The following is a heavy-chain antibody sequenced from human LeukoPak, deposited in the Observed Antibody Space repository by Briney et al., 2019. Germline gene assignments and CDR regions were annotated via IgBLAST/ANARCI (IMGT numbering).Heavy chain of an antibody. CDR3: ARETRVRWTDY. D-gene: IGHD5-24*01. J-gene: IGHJ4*02. CDR1: GFTFSSYG. V-gene: IGHV3-30*03. Sequence: GGSLRLSCAASGFTFSSYGMHWVRQAPGKGLEWVALISYDGSNKYYADSVKGRFTISRDNSKNTLYLQMNSLRAEDTAVYYCARETRVRWTDYWGQGILVTVSS. CDR2: ISYDGSNK.